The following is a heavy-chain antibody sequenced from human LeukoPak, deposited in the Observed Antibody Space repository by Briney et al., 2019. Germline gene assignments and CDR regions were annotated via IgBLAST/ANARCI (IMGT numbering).Heavy chain of an antibody. CDR1: GGTFSSYA. J-gene: IGHJ4*02. CDR2: IIPILGIA. D-gene: IGHD3-3*01. V-gene: IGHV1-69*04. CDR3: ARESVFLEWLLHVTPTSGFDY. Sequence: ASVKVSCKASGGTFSSYAISWVRQAPGQGLEWMGRIIPILGIANYAQKFQGRVTITADKSTSTAYMELSSLRSEDTAVYYCARESVFLEWLLHVTPTSGFDYWGQGTLVTVSS.